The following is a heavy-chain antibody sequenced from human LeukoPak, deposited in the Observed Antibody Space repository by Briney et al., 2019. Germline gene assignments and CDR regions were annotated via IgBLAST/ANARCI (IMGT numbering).Heavy chain of an antibody. CDR3: ARVILGDAFDI. CDR2: INHSGST. Sequence: SETLSLTCAVYGGSFSGYYWSWIRQPPGKGLEWIGEINHSGSTNYNPSLKSRVTISVDTSKNQFSLKLSSVAAADTAVYYCARVILGDAFDIWGQGTMVTVSS. D-gene: IGHD2-15*01. CDR1: GGSFSGYY. V-gene: IGHV4-34*01. J-gene: IGHJ3*02.